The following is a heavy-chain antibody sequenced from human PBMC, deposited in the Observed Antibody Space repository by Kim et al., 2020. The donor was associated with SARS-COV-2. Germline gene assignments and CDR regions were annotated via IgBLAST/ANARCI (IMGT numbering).Heavy chain of an antibody. Sequence: GGSLRLSCAASGFTFSSYAMHWVRQAPGKGLEYVSAISSNGGSTYYANSVKGRFTISRDNSKNTLYLQMGSLRAEDMAVYYCARGHYDFWSGSPPPSYWGQGTLVTVSS. D-gene: IGHD3-3*01. CDR1: GFTFSSYA. CDR2: ISSNGGST. CDR3: ARGHYDFWSGSPPPSY. J-gene: IGHJ4*02. V-gene: IGHV3-64*01.